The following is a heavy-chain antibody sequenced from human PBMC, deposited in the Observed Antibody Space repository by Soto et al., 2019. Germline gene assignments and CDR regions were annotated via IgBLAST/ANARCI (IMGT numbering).Heavy chain of an antibody. CDR2: IIPIFGTA. D-gene: IGHD5-12*01. Sequence: SVEVSCKASGGTFSSYSISWVRQAPGQGLEWMGGIIPIFGTANYAQKFQGGVTITADESTSTAYMELSSLRSEDTAVYYCARDGHNYGRRYYYGMDVWGQGTTVTVSS. V-gene: IGHV1-69*13. CDR1: GGTFSSYS. J-gene: IGHJ6*02. CDR3: ARDGHNYGRRYYYGMDV.